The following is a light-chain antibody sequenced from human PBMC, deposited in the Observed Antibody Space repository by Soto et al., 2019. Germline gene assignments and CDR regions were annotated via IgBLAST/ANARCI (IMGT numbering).Light chain of an antibody. V-gene: IGKV1-27*01. CDR2: AAS. J-gene: IGKJ3*01. Sequence: DIQMTQSPSSLSASVGDRVAITCRATQGISNYLAWYQQKPGKVPKLLIYAASTLQSGVPSRFSGSGSGTDFTLTISSLQPEDVATYYCQRYISAPFTFGPGTNVDIK. CDR3: QRYISAPFT. CDR1: QGISNY.